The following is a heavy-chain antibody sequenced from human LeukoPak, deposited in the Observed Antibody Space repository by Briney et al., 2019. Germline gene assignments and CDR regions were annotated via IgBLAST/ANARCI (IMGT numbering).Heavy chain of an antibody. Sequence: GGSLRLSCAASGFTFSSYAIHWVRQAPGKGLEWVTFMSYDGSSKSYADSVKGRFTISRDNSKNTLYLQMNSLRVEDAAVYYCAREYYDSGSYSGNFDYWGQGTLVTVSS. CDR3: AREYYDSGSYSGNFDY. V-gene: IGHV3-30-3*01. D-gene: IGHD3-10*01. J-gene: IGHJ4*02. CDR1: GFTFSSYA. CDR2: MSYDGSSK.